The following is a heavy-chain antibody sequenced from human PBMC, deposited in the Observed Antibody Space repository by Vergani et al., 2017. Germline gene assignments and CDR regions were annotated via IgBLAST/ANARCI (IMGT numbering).Heavy chain of an antibody. D-gene: IGHD4-11*01. CDR1: GGSISSGGYS. Sequence: QVQLQESGPGLVKPSETLSLTCTVSGGSISSGGYSWSWIRQPPGKGLEWIGYIYHSGSTYYNPSLKSRVTISVDRSKNQFSLKLSSVTAADTAVYYCAREAVTGWFDPWGQGTLVTVSS. CDR3: AREAVTGWFDP. V-gene: IGHV4-30-2*01. CDR2: IYHSGST. J-gene: IGHJ5*02.